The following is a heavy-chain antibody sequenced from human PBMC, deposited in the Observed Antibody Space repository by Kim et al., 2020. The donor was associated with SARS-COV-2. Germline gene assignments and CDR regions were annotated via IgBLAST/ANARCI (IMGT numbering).Heavy chain of an antibody. V-gene: IGHV4-61*01. Sequence: SETLSLTCTVSGGSVSSGSYYWSWIRQPPGKGLEWIGYIYYSGSTNYNPSLKSRVTISVDTSKNQFSLKLSSVTAADTAVYYCASYYYDSSVIYFDYWGQGTLVTVSS. CDR1: GGSVSSGSYY. D-gene: IGHD3-22*01. J-gene: IGHJ4*02. CDR3: ASYYYDSSVIYFDY. CDR2: IYYSGST.